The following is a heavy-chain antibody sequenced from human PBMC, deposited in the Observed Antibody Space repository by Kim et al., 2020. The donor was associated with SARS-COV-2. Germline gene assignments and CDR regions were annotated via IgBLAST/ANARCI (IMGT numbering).Heavy chain of an antibody. V-gene: IGHV1-69*11. D-gene: IGHD3-9*01. CDR3: ARDILTGYYSGGGDY. J-gene: IGHJ4*02. Sequence: SVKVSCKASGGTFSSYAISWVRQAPGQPPPPPPPPPPPPPTAHYAQKLQGRATITADESTSTAYMALSSLRSEDTAVYYCARDILTGYYSGGGDYWGQGTLVTVSA. CDR1: GGTFSSYA. CDR2: PPPPPPTA.